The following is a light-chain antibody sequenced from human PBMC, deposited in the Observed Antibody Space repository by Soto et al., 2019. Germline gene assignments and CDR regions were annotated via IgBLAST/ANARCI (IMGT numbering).Light chain of an antibody. V-gene: IGKV1-39*01. J-gene: IGKJ1*01. Sequence: DLQMTQSPSSLSASVGDRVTITCRASQSISTYLNWYQQKPGKAPNLLIFAASTLQSGVPSRLSGSGSGTDFTLTIRSLQPEDFAVYYCQQFNNWPRTLGQGTKVDIK. CDR3: QQFNNWPRT. CDR2: AAS. CDR1: QSISTY.